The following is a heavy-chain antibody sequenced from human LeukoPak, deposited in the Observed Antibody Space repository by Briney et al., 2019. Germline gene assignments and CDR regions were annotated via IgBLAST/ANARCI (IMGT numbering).Heavy chain of an antibody. CDR2: ISAYNGNT. CDR1: GYTFTSYG. Sequence: ASVKVSCKASGYTFTSYGISWVRQAPGQGLEWMGCISAYNGNTNYAQKLQGRVTMTTDTSTSTAYMELRSLRSDDTAVYYCARLYYDILTGYYSADYWGQGTLVTVSS. J-gene: IGHJ4*02. D-gene: IGHD3-9*01. CDR3: ARLYYDILTGYYSADY. V-gene: IGHV1-18*04.